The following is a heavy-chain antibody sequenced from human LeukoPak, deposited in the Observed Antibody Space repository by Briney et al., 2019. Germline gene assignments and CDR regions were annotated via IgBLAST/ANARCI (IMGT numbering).Heavy chain of an antibody. Sequence: GGSLRLSCAASGFTFSTSWMHWVRQVPGKGLMWVSHINPDGSNTAYADSVEGRFTVSRDNANNTLSLQMSSLRAEDTAVYYCTRGYISGGQGILVTVSS. D-gene: IGHD3-16*02. CDR2: INPDGSNT. J-gene: IGHJ4*02. CDR3: TRGYIS. V-gene: IGHV3-74*01. CDR1: GFTFSTSW.